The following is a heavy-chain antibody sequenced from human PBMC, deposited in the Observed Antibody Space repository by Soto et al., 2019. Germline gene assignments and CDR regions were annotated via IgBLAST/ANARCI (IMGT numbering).Heavy chain of an antibody. J-gene: IGHJ4*02. D-gene: IGHD5-12*01. CDR2: IYYSGST. CDR3: ASGVEMATKNY. V-gene: IGHV4-39*01. CDR1: GGSISSSSYY. Sequence: SETLSLTCTVSGGSISSSSYYWGWIRQPPGKGLEWIGSIYYSGSTYYNPSLKSRVTISVDTSKNQFSLKLSSVTAADTAVYYCASGVEMATKNYWGQGTLVTVSS.